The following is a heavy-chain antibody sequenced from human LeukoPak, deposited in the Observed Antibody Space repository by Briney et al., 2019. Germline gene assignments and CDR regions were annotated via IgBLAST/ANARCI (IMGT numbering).Heavy chain of an antibody. CDR1: GGSTSSYY. Sequence: SETLSLTCTVAGGSTSSYYWSWIRQPPGKGLEWIGYISYSGSTNYDPSLKSRVTISVDTSKNQFSLKLSSVTAADTAVYYCARERTSGYSYYFDYWGQGTLVTVSS. CDR2: ISYSGST. V-gene: IGHV4-59*01. D-gene: IGHD3-22*01. J-gene: IGHJ4*02. CDR3: ARERTSGYSYYFDY.